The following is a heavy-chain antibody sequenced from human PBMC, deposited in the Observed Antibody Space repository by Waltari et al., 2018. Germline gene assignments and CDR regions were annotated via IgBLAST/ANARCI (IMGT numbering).Heavy chain of an antibody. CDR3: ARVGYGVPTYSYYGMDV. V-gene: IGHV1-18*01. D-gene: IGHD3-16*01. CDR1: GYTFNHYG. J-gene: IGHJ6*02. Sequence: QVHLVQSGPEVKRPGASVKVSCKASGYTFNHYGISWGRPAPGHGLEWMGWIGTYNGIANFAERVEDRVTMTVDSPTSTADMELRNLRSDDTAVYYCARVGYGVPTYSYYGMDVWGQGTTVTVSS. CDR2: IGTYNGIA.